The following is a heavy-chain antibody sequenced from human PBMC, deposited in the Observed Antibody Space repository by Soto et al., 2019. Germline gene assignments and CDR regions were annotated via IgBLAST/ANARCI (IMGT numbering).Heavy chain of an antibody. V-gene: IGHV1-18*01. Sequence: ASVKVSCKASGYTFTSYGISWVRQAPGQGLEWMGWISAYNGNTNYAQKLQGRITMTTDTSTSTAYMELRSLRSDATAVYYCARDPTVVPAAILPFDYWGQGTLVTVSS. CDR3: ARDPTVVPAAILPFDY. CDR1: GYTFTSYG. J-gene: IGHJ4*02. D-gene: IGHD2-2*02. CDR2: ISAYNGNT.